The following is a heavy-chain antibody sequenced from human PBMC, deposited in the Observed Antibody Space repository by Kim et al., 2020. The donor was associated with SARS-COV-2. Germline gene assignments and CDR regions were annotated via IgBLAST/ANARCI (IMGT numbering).Heavy chain of an antibody. CDR1: GFTFSSFV. Sequence: GGSLRLSCSASGFTFSSFVMHWVRQAPGKGLEYVSAITSSGGSTHYADSVKGRFTISRDNAKNTLYLQMSSLRANDTAVYYCVKGGSSYSSWYRRNFDYWGQGSPVTVSS. CDR2: ITSSGGST. D-gene: IGHD6-13*01. CDR3: VKGGSSYSSWYRRNFDY. V-gene: IGHV3-64D*09. J-gene: IGHJ4*02.